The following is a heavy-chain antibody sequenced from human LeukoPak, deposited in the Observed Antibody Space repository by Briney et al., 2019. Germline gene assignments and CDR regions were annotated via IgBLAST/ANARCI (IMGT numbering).Heavy chain of an antibody. V-gene: IGHV1-46*01. J-gene: IGHJ5*02. Sequence: GASVTVSCTASGYTFTSYYMHWVRQAPGQGLEWMGIINPSGGSTNYAQKFQGRVTMTRDTSTSTVYMELSSLRSEDTAVYYCARERPTIAARSSNWFDPWGQGTLVTVSS. CDR2: INPSGGST. D-gene: IGHD6-6*01. CDR1: GYTFTSYY. CDR3: ARERPTIAARSSNWFDP.